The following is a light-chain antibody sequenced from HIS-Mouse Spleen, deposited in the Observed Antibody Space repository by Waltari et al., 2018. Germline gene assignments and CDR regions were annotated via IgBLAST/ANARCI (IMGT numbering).Light chain of an antibody. J-gene: IGLJ2*01. V-gene: IGLV1-44*01. CDR1: NSNIGSNT. CDR2: SNN. CDR3: AAWDDSLNGVV. Sequence: QSVLTQPPSASGTPGQRVTISCSGSNSNIGSNTVNWYQQLPGTAPKPPIYSNNQRPSGVPDRFSGSKSGTSASLAISGLQSEDEADYYCAAWDDSLNGVVFGGGTKLTVL.